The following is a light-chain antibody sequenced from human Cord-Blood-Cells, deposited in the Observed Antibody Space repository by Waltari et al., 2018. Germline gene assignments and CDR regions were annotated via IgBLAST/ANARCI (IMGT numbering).Light chain of an antibody. CDR3: QQSYSTPYT. V-gene: IGKV1-39*01. J-gene: IGKJ2*01. Sequence: DIQMTQSPSSLSASVGDRVTITCRASQSISSYLNWYQQKPGKAPKLLIYAASSLQSGVQSRFSGSGSGTDFTLTISSLQPEDFATYYCQQSYSTPYTFGQGTKLGIK. CDR1: QSISSY. CDR2: AAS.